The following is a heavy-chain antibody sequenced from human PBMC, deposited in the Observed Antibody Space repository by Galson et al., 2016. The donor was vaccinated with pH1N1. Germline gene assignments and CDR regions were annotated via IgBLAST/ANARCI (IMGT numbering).Heavy chain of an antibody. CDR3: ARQNDYGDYRGDAFDI. D-gene: IGHD4-17*01. CDR2: IYLGGSLI. Sequence: QSGAEVKKPGESLKISCKGSGHKFTSSWIVWVRQMPGKGLEWMGIIYLGGSLIRYRPSFQGQVTIPADKSVNIVYLEWGSLKASDTAMYYCARQNDYGDYRGDAFDIWGQGTMVTVSS. CDR1: GHKFTSSW. V-gene: IGHV5-51*01. J-gene: IGHJ3*02.